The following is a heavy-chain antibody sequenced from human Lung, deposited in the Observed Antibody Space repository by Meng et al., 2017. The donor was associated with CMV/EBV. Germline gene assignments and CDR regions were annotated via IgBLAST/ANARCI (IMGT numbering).Heavy chain of an antibody. CDR3: ARETGSSGWYGPGY. Sequence: GGSLRLSCAASGFNFRTYSMNWVRQAPGKGLEWVSSISSSSTYIYYADSVKGRFTISRGNAKNSLYLQMNSLRAEDTAVYYCARETGSSGWYGPGYWGQGTLVTVSS. CDR1: GFNFRTYS. D-gene: IGHD6-19*01. J-gene: IGHJ4*02. V-gene: IGHV3-21*01. CDR2: ISSSSTYI.